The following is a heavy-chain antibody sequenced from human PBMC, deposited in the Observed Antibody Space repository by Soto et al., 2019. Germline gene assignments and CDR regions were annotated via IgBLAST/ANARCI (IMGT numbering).Heavy chain of an antibody. Sequence: EVQVLESGGGLVQPGGSLRLSCAATGFTFSDFAMSWVRQAPGKGLEWVSRIYGGGNGPHYADSVKGRVTISRDNSKNTLYLQMNGLRAEDTAVYYRAKMEGMDPWAYSFDYWGQGTLVTVSS. D-gene: IGHD2-2*03. CDR1: GFTFSDFA. CDR3: AKMEGMDPWAYSFDY. CDR2: IYGGGNGP. V-gene: IGHV3-23*01. J-gene: IGHJ4*02.